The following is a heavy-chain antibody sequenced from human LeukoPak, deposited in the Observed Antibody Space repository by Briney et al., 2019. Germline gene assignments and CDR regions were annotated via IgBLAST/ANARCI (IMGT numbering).Heavy chain of an antibody. Sequence: PGGSLRLSCAASGFNFGNYAMYWVRQGPGKGLEWVSGFSWKSGSIAYGDSVKGRFTVSRDDAKQSLYLQMHNLTPEDTALYYCTKGGGRGLTMVRGFMDVWGQGTLVTVSS. J-gene: IGHJ4*02. V-gene: IGHV3-9*01. CDR3: TKGGGRGLTMVRGFMDV. CDR1: GFNFGNYA. D-gene: IGHD3-10*01. CDR2: FSWKSGSI.